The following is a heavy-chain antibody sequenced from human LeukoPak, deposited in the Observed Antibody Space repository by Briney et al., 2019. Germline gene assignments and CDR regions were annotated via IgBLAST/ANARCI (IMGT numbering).Heavy chain of an antibody. CDR2: ISGSGGST. CDR3: AKSTAMDYYGMDV. CDR1: GFTFSSYA. Sequence: PGGSLRLSCAASGFTFSSYAMSWVRQAPGKGLEWVSAISGSGGSTYYADSVKGRFTISRDNSKNALYLQMNSLRAEDTAVYYCAKSTAMDYYGMDVWGQGTTATVSS. D-gene: IGHD2-21*02. J-gene: IGHJ6*02. V-gene: IGHV3-23*01.